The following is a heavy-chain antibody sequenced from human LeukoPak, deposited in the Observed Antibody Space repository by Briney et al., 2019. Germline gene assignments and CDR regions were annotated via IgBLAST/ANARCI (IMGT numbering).Heavy chain of an antibody. Sequence: GGSLRLSCAASGFTFSSYGMHWVRQAPGKGLEWVAVISFGGSSNYYADSVKGRFTISRDNSKNTLYLQMNSLRAEDTAVYYCAKDRTYYDLLTGSFDYWGQGTLVTVCS. CDR3: AKDRTYYDLLTGSFDY. V-gene: IGHV3-30*18. J-gene: IGHJ4*02. CDR1: GFTFSSYG. D-gene: IGHD3-9*01. CDR2: ISFGGSSN.